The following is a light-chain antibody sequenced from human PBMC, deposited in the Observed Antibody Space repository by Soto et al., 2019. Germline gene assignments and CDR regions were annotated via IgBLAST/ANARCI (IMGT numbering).Light chain of an antibody. CDR1: PSVANF. CDR3: QQRNIWPPVT. V-gene: IGKV3-11*01. J-gene: IGKJ5*01. Sequence: VLTQSPATLSLSPWKRATLSCRASPSVANFVAWYQQKPGQAPRLLIYGAFNRATGIPARFSGSGSGTDFTLTISSLEPEDSAVYYCQQRNIWPPVTFGHGTRLEIK. CDR2: GAF.